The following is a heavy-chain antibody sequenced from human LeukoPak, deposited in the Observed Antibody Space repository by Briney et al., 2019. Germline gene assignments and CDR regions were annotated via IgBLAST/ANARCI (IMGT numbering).Heavy chain of an antibody. CDR2: IKEDGSEK. D-gene: IGHD1-1*01. V-gene: IGHV3-7*01. CDR1: GFTFSSYW. J-gene: IGHJ4*02. Sequence: PGGSLGLSCAASGFTFSSYWMSWIRQAPGEGPEWVANIKEDGSEKYYVDSVRGRFTISRDNAKNSLSLQMNSLRAEDTAVYYCARDRTGNDYWGQGALVTVSS. CDR3: ARDRTGNDY.